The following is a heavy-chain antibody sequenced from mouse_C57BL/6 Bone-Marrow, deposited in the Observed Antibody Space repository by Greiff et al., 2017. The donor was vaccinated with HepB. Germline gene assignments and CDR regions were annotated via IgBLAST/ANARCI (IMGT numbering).Heavy chain of an antibody. CDR2: IYPRSGNT. CDR3: ERRGYYAMDY. Sequence: QVQLQQSGAELARPGASVKLSCKASGYTFTSYGISWVKQRTGQGLEWIGEIYPRSGNTYYNDKFKGKATLTADQSSSTAYMELRSLTSEDSAVYFCERRGYYAMDYWGQGTSVTVSS. J-gene: IGHJ4*01. CDR1: GYTFTSYG. V-gene: IGHV1-81*01.